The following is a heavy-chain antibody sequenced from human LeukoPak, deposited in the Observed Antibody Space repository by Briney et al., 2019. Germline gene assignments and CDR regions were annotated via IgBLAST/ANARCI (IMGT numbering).Heavy chain of an antibody. J-gene: IGHJ4*02. D-gene: IGHD5-18*01. V-gene: IGHV3-7*01. Sequence: GGSLRLSCAASGFTLSTYWMSWVRQAPGKGLEWVANIKQDGSEKYYVDSVKGRFIISRDNAKNSVYLQMNSLRAEDTAVYYCARGKLWTDYWGQGTLVTVSS. CDR3: ARGKLWTDY. CDR1: GFTLSTYW. CDR2: IKQDGSEK.